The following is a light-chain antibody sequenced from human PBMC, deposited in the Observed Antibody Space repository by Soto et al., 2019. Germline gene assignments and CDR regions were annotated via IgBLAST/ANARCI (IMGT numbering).Light chain of an antibody. CDR1: QSLRHSNGYNY. J-gene: IGKJ1*01. CDR3: MQALQTPRT. Sequence: DIVMTQSPLSLPVTPGEPASISCRSSQSLRHSNGYNYLDWYLQKPGQSPQLLVYLGSNRASGVPDRFSGSGSGTDVTLKISRVEAEDVGVYYCMQALQTPRTFGQGTKVEIK. CDR2: LGS. V-gene: IGKV2-28*01.